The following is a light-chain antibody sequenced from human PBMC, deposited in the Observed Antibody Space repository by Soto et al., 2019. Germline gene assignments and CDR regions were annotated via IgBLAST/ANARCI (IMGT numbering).Light chain of an antibody. Sequence: DIQMTQSPSSLSASVGDRVTITCRASQSISSYLNWYQQKPGKAPKLLIYAASSLQSGVPSRFSGSGSGTDFTLTISSLQPEDFATYYCQQSYSTLEFGQGTKV. J-gene: IGKJ1*01. V-gene: IGKV1-39*01. CDR2: AAS. CDR3: QQSYSTLE. CDR1: QSISSY.